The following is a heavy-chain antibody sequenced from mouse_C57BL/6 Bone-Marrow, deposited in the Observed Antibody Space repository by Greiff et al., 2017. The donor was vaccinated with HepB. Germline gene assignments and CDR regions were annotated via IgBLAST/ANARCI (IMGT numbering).Heavy chain of an antibody. CDR3: ARIYMVTTRADWYFDV. D-gene: IGHD2-2*01. CDR2: IYPGSGNT. V-gene: IGHV1-66*01. J-gene: IGHJ1*03. Sequence: QVQLQQSGPELVKPGASVKISCKASGYSLTSYYIHWVKQRPGQGLEWIGWIYPGSGNTKYNEKFKGKATLTADTSSSTAYMQLSSLTSEDSAVYYCARIYMVTTRADWYFDVWGTGTTVTVSS. CDR1: GYSLTSYY.